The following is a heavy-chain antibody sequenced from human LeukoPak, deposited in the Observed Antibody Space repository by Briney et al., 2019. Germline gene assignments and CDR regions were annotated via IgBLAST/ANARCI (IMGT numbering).Heavy chain of an antibody. CDR1: GYTFTGYY. D-gene: IGHD6-19*01. CDR2: INPNSGGT. J-gene: IGHJ4*02. Sequence: GASVKVSCKASGYTFTGYYMHWVRQAPGQGLEWMGWINPNSGGTNYAQKFQGRVTMTRDTSISTAYMELSRLRSDDTAVYYCARESARQQWRAVDYWAQGTLVTVS. V-gene: IGHV1-2*02. CDR3: ARESARQQWRAVDY.